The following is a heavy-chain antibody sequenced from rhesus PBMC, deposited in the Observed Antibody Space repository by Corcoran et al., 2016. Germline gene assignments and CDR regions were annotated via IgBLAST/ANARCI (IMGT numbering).Heavy chain of an antibody. Sequence: QVQLQESGPGLVKPSETLSLTCAVSGYSISSGYGWSWIRQAPGKGLEWIGYIGGSDGSTNYNPSRKSLVTISKDTSKNQFSLKLSSVTAADTAVYYCARSYSSGWASAYYFDYWGQGVLVTVSS. CDR1: GYSISSGYG. V-gene: IGHV4-127*01. J-gene: IGHJ4*01. D-gene: IGHD6-31*01. CDR2: IGGSDGST. CDR3: ARSYSSGWASAYYFDY.